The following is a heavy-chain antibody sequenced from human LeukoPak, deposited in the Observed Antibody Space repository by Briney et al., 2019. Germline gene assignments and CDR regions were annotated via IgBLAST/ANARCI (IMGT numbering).Heavy chain of an antibody. CDR3: ARRAGDYSHPYDY. CDR2: IYSGGST. J-gene: IGHJ4*02. CDR1: GFTVSSNC. V-gene: IGHV3-53*01. Sequence: GGSQRLSCAASGFTVSSNCMSWVRQAPGKGLEWVSLIYSGGSTYYADSVKGRFTISRDNSKNTLYLQMNSLRAEDTAVYYCARRAGDYSHPYDYWGQGTLVTVSS. D-gene: IGHD3-22*01.